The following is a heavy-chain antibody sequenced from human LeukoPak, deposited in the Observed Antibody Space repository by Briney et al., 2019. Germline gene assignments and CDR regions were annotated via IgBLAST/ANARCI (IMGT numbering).Heavy chain of an antibody. Sequence: PGRSLRLSCAASGFTFSSYGMHWVRQAPGKGLEWVAVISYDGSNKYYADSVKGRFTISRDNSKNTLYLQMNSLRAEDTAVYYCAQDNGAEGQYFQHWGQGTLVTVSS. J-gene: IGHJ1*01. D-gene: IGHD1-26*01. CDR3: AQDNGAEGQYFQH. V-gene: IGHV3-30*18. CDR1: GFTFSSYG. CDR2: ISYDGSNK.